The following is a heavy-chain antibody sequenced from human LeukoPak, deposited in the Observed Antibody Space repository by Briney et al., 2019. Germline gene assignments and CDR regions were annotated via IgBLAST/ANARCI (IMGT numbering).Heavy chain of an antibody. CDR2: LYFGGST. V-gene: IGHV4-59*01. Sequence: SETLSLTCSVSGXSISTYYWSWIRQPPGKGLEWIGYLYFGGSTNYNPSLKSRVTISPDKSKNQFSLKLNSVTAADTAVYYCARAGGSWSFDYLGQGTLVTVSS. D-gene: IGHD5-12*01. CDR3: ARAGGSWSFDY. J-gene: IGHJ4*02. CDR1: GXSISTYY.